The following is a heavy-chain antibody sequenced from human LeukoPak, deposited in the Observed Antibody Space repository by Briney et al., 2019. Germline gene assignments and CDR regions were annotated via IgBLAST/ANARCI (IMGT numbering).Heavy chain of an antibody. CDR2: ISGSSGST. D-gene: IGHD5-24*01. Sequence: GGSLRLSCAASGFTFNSYAMNWVRQAPGKGLEWVSTISGSSGSTYYADSVKGRFTISRDSSKNTLYLQMNSLRAEDTAVYYCARDGMAGDYWGQGTLVTVSS. V-gene: IGHV3-23*01. CDR3: ARDGMAGDY. CDR1: GFTFNSYA. J-gene: IGHJ4*02.